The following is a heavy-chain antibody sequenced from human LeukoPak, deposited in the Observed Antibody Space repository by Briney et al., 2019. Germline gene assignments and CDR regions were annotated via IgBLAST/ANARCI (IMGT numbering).Heavy chain of an antibody. Sequence: ASVKVSCKASGYTFTSYYMHWVRQAPGQGLEWMGIINPSGGSTSYAQKFQGRVTMTTDTSTSTAYMELRSLRSDDTAVYYCARARAGGSGCLDYWGQGTLVTVSS. CDR3: ARARAGGSGCLDY. V-gene: IGHV1-46*01. CDR1: GYTFTSYY. D-gene: IGHD6-19*01. J-gene: IGHJ4*02. CDR2: INPSGGST.